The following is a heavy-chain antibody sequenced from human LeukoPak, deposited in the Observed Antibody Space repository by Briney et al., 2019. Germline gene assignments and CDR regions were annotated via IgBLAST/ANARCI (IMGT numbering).Heavy chain of an antibody. V-gene: IGHV3-30*02. J-gene: IGHJ3*02. CDR3: AREACSGGSCYKADAFDI. D-gene: IGHD2-15*01. Sequence: PGGSLRHSCAASGFTFSSYGMHWVRQPPGKGLEWVALIRYDGSNKYYADSVKGRFTISRDNSKNTLYLQMNSLRAEDTAVYYCAREACSGGSCYKADAFDIWGQGTMVTVSS. CDR1: GFTFSSYG. CDR2: IRYDGSNK.